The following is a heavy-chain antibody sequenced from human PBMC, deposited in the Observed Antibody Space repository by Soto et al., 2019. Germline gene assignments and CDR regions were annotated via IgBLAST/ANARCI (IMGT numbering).Heavy chain of an antibody. CDR1: GFTFSSYA. J-gene: IGHJ6*02. CDR3: AKSIAAAGTRAYYYYGMDV. CDR2: ISGSGGST. Sequence: GGSLRLSCAASGFTFSSYAMGWVRQAPGKGLEWVSAISGSGGSTYYADSVKGRFTISRDNSKNTLYLQMNSLRAEDTAVYYCAKSIAAAGTRAYYYYGMDVWGQGTTVTVSS. V-gene: IGHV3-23*01. D-gene: IGHD6-13*01.